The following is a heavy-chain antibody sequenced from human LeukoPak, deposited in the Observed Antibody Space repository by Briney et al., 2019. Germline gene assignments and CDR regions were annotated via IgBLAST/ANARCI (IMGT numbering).Heavy chain of an antibody. D-gene: IGHD6-13*01. CDR2: IYPGDSDT. J-gene: IGHJ5*02. CDR3: ARHALSSSWYRTVNWFDP. Sequence: GGSLQISCKGSGYHFTSYWIGWVRPLPGKGLEWMGIIYPGDSDTRYSPSFQGQVTISADKSISTAYLQWSSLKASDTAMYYCARHALSSSWYRTVNWFDPWGQGTLVTVSS. V-gene: IGHV5-51*01. CDR1: GYHFTSYW.